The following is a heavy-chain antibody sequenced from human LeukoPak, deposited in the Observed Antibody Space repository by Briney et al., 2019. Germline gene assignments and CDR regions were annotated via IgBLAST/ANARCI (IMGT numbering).Heavy chain of an antibody. V-gene: IGHV4-59*01. Sequence: SKTLSLTCTVSGGSISSYYWSWIRQPPGKGLEWIGYIYYSGSTNYNPSLKSRVTISVDTSKNQFSLKLSSVTAADTAVYYCATLYYDSSGYYHYFDYWGQGTLVTVSS. D-gene: IGHD3-22*01. J-gene: IGHJ4*02. CDR3: ATLYYDSSGYYHYFDY. CDR1: GGSISSYY. CDR2: IYYSGST.